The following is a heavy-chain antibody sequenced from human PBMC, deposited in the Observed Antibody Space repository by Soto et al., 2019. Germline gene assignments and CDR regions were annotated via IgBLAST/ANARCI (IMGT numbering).Heavy chain of an antibody. D-gene: IGHD1-7*01. CDR1: GGSLGSYY. V-gene: IGHV4-59*12. CDR3: ARETGENWTYEAH. J-gene: IGHJ1*01. CDR2: VFYTGRA. Sequence: QVQLQESGPGLVEASETLSLTCTVSGGSLGSYYWSWIRQPPGKGLEWIGYVFYTGRANYNASLKSRVSISLDTSRNHFSLNLQSATAADTALYYCARETGENWTYEAHWGPGTLVTVSS.